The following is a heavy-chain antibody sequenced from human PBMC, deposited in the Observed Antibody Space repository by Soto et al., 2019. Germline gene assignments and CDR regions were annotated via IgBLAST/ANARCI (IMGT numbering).Heavy chain of an antibody. D-gene: IGHD3-16*02. CDR2: IIPIFGTA. J-gene: IGHJ4*02. V-gene: IGHV1-69*13. Sequence: SVKVSCKASGGTFSSYAISWVRQAPGQGLEWMGGIIPIFGTANYAQKFQGRVTITADESTSTAYMELSSLRSEDTAVYYCARDYYDYVWGSYRSKYYFDYWGQGTLVTVSS. CDR3: ARDYYDYVWGSYRSKYYFDY. CDR1: GGTFSSYA.